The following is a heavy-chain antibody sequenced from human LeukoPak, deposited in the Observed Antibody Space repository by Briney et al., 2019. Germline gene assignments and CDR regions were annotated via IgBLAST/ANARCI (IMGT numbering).Heavy chain of an antibody. D-gene: IGHD3-10*01. CDR3: ARDIIIVEYYFDY. CDR2: IYYSGTT. J-gene: IGHJ4*02. Sequence: SETLSLTCTVSGGSISSSTNYWGWIRQPPGKGLEWIGSIYYSGTTCYNLSLKSRFPISVDTSKNQFSLKLSSMTAADTALYFCARDIIIVEYYFDYWGQGTLVTVSS. V-gene: IGHV4-39*07. CDR1: GGSISSSTNY.